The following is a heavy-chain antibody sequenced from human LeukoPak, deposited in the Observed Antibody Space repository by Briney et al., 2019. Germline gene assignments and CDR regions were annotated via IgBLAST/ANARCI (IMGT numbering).Heavy chain of an antibody. CDR1: GYTFTGYY. CDR2: INSNSGGT. D-gene: IGHD3-10*01. CDR3: ARRYYYGSGSSYGMDV. Sequence: GASVKLSCKASGYTFTGYYMHWMRHAPGQGLEWMGWINSNSGGTNYAQKFQGWVTMTRDTSISTAYMELSRLRSDDTAVYYCARRYYYGSGSSYGMDVWGQGTTVTVSS. J-gene: IGHJ6*02. V-gene: IGHV1-2*04.